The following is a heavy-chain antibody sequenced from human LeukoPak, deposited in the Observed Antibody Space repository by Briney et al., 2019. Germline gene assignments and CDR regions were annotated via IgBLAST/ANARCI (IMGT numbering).Heavy chain of an antibody. Sequence: GGSLRLSCAASGFTFSSYGMHWVLQAPGKGLGWVAFIRYDGSNKYYADSVKGRFTISRDNSKNTLYLQMNSLRAEDTAVYYCWGRPDYWGQGTLVTVSS. CDR1: GFTFSSYG. CDR2: IRYDGSNK. J-gene: IGHJ4*02. CDR3: WGRPDY. V-gene: IGHV3-30*02. D-gene: IGHD3-16*01.